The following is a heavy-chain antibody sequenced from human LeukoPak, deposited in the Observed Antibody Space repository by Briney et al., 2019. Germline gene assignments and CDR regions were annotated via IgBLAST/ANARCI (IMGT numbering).Heavy chain of an antibody. Sequence: SETLSLTCTVSGGSISGYYWSMIRQPPGKGLEWIGYIYYSGSTNYNPSLKSRVTISVDTSKNQFSLKLSSVTAADTAVYYCAGTAFGAFDIWGQGTMVTVSS. J-gene: IGHJ3*02. D-gene: IGHD5-18*01. V-gene: IGHV4-59*01. CDR3: AGTAFGAFDI. CDR2: IYYSGST. CDR1: GGSISGYY.